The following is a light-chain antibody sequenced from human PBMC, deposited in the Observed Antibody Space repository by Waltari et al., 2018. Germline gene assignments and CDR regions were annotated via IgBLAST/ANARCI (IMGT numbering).Light chain of an antibody. J-gene: IGLJ2*01. CDR2: YDS. V-gene: IGLV3-21*04. Sequence: SYVLTQPPSVSVAPGKTARVICGGNDIGSQTVHWYQQKPGQAPVVVISYDSDRPSGIPEGVAGSNSGDTATLTIRMVEARDEADYYCQVWDSSNDHPVFFCGGTKLTVL. CDR3: QVWDSSNDHPVF. CDR1: DIGSQT.